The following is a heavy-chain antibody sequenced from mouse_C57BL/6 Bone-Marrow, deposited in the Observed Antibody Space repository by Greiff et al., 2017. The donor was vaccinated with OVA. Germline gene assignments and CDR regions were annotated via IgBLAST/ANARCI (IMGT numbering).Heavy chain of an antibody. V-gene: IGHV1-26*01. CDR3: ARYYYGSSRDD. CDR2: INPNNGGT. Sequence: EVQLQQSGPELVKPGASVKISCKASGYTFTDYYMNWVKQSHGKSLEWIGDINPNNGGTSYNQKFKGKATLTVDKSSSTAYMELRSLTSEDSAVYYCARYYYGSSRDDWGQGTTLTVSS. CDR1: GYTFTDYY. J-gene: IGHJ2*01. D-gene: IGHD1-1*01.